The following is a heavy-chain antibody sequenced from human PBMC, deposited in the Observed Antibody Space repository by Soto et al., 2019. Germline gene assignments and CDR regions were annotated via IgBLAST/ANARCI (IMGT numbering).Heavy chain of an antibody. CDR2: IIPIFGTA. J-gene: IGHJ5*01. V-gene: IGHV1-69*13. CDR1: GGTFSSYA. D-gene: IGHD3-10*01. CDR3: ARFLQRVTLLWGLCSFES. Sequence: SVKVSCKASGGTFSSYAISWVRQAPGQGLEWMGGIIPIFGTANYAQKFQGRVTITADESTSTAYMELSSLRSEDTAVYYCARFLQRVTLLWGLCSFESWRQRTMVTVSS.